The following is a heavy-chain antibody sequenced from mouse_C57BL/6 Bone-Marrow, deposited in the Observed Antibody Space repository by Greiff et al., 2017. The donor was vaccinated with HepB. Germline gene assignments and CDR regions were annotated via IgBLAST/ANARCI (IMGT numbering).Heavy chain of an antibody. D-gene: IGHD2-1*01. CDR2: IDPSDSYT. Sequence: VQLQQPGAELVKPGASVKLSCKASGYTFTSYWMQWVKQRPGQGLEWIGEIDPSDSYTNYNQKFKGKATLTVDTSSSTAYMQLSSLTSEDSAVYYCARFPLLYWGQGTTLTVSS. CDR1: GYTFTSYW. J-gene: IGHJ2*01. V-gene: IGHV1-50*01. CDR3: ARFPLLY.